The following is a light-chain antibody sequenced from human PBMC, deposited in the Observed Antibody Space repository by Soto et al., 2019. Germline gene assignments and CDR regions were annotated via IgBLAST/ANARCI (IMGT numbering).Light chain of an antibody. Sequence: QSALTQPASVSGSPGQSITISCSGTSSDVGDYYYVSWYQQHPGKAPKLLIYGVTDRPSGVSHRFSGSRSDSTASLTISGLKAEAEADYYSSSYTSSSPLIFGGGNKVTVL. V-gene: IGLV2-14*01. CDR3: SSYTSSSPLI. J-gene: IGLJ2*01. CDR2: GVT. CDR1: SSDVGDYYY.